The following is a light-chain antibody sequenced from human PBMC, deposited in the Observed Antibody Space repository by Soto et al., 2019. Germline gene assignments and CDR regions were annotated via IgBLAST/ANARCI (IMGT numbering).Light chain of an antibody. CDR3: QQYYSTPLT. Sequence: DIVMTQSPDSLAVSLGERDTINCKSSQSVLYSSNNKNYLAWYQQKPGQPPKLLIYWASTRESGVPDRFSGSGSGTDFTLTISSVQAEDVAVYYCQQYYSTPLTFGGGTKVEIK. J-gene: IGKJ4*01. CDR1: QSVLYSSNNKNY. V-gene: IGKV4-1*01. CDR2: WAS.